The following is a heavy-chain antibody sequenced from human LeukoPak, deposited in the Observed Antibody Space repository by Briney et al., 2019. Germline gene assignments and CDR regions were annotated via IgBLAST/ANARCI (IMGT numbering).Heavy chain of an antibody. CDR3: AKASRITMVRGGYYFDY. CDR1: GFTFSSYA. CDR2: ISGSGGST. Sequence: PGGSLRLSCAASGFTFSSYAMTWVRQAPGKGLEWVSAISGSGGSTYYADSVKGRFTISRDNSKNTLYLQMNSLRAEDTAVYYCAKASRITMVRGGYYFDYWAREPWSPSPQ. D-gene: IGHD3-10*01. J-gene: IGHJ4*02. V-gene: IGHV3-23*01.